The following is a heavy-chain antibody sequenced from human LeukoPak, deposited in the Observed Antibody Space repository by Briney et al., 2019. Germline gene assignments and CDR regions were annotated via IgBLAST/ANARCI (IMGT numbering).Heavy chain of an antibody. CDR2: ISTSSSTI. V-gene: IGHV3-48*01. Sequence: GGSLRLSCAASGFTFGDHSLNWVRQAPGKGLAWISYISTSSSTIKYADSVKGRFTISRDNSKDTLYLQMGSLRAEDMAVYYCARGPWFGEPRGYFDYWGQGTLVTVSS. J-gene: IGHJ4*02. CDR3: ARGPWFGEPRGYFDY. D-gene: IGHD3-10*01. CDR1: GFTFGDHS.